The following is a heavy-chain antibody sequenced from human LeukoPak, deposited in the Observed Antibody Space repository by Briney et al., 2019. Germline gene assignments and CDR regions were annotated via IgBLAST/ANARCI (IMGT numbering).Heavy chain of an antibody. Sequence: PGGSLRLSCAASGFTFSSYSMNWVRQAPGKGLEWVSSISSSSSYIYYADSVKGRFTISRDNAKNSLYLQMNSLRAEDTAVYYCARIGYSSSSLDYWGQGTLLVTVSS. D-gene: IGHD6-6*01. V-gene: IGHV3-21*01. CDR1: GFTFSSYS. CDR2: ISSSSSYI. J-gene: IGHJ4*02. CDR3: ARIGYSSSSLDY.